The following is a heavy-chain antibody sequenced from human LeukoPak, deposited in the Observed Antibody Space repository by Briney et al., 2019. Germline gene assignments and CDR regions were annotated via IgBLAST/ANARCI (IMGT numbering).Heavy chain of an antibody. CDR3: VREYCSGGSCSGLNWFDP. V-gene: IGHV4-59*01. CDR1: GGSISNYY. J-gene: IGHJ5*02. Sequence: SETLSLTCTVSGGSISNYYWGWIRQPPGKGLEWIGYISYTGSTNYNPSLKSRVTISLDTSKSQFSLKLSSVTAADTAVYYCVREYCSGGSCSGLNWFDPWGQGTLVTVSS. D-gene: IGHD2-15*01. CDR2: ISYTGST.